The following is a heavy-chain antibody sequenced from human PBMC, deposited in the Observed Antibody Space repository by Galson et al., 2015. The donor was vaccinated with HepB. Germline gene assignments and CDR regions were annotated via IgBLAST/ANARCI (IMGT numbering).Heavy chain of an antibody. J-gene: IGHJ4*02. V-gene: IGHV1-2*02. CDR1: GYTFTGYY. Sequence: SVKVSCKASGYTFTGYYMHWLRQAPGQGLECMGWINVNNGDTSYAPKFQGRITMTRATSISTVYVELNMLRSDDTAMYYCGRGSLIRPRSVVEYWGQGALVTVSS. CDR2: INVNNGDT. D-gene: IGHD2-8*01. CDR3: GRGSLIRPRSVVEY.